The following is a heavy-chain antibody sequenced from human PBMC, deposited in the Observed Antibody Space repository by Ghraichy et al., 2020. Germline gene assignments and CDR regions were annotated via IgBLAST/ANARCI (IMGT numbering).Heavy chain of an antibody. CDR1: GGSFSGYY. CDR3: ASRYDSSGYYRDY. V-gene: IGHV4-34*01. CDR2: INHSGST. Sequence: SETLSLTCAVYGGSFSGYYWRWIRQPPGKGLEWIAEINHSGSTNYNPSLKSRVTLSVDTSKNQFSLNLSSVTAADTAVYYCASRYDSSGYYRDYWGQGTRVTVSS. D-gene: IGHD3-22*01. J-gene: IGHJ4*02.